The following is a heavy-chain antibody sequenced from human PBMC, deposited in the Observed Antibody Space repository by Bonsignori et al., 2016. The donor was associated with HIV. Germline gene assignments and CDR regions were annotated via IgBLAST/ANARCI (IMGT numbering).Heavy chain of an antibody. CDR2: INPNSGGT. J-gene: IGHJ4*02. V-gene: IGHV1-2*02. Sequence: WVRQAPGQGLEWMGWINPNSGGTNYAQKFQGRVTMTRDTSISTAYMELSRLRSDDTAVYYCARGEYCSGGSCSSPDYWGQGTLVTVSS. D-gene: IGHD2-15*01. CDR3: ARGEYCSGGSCSSPDY.